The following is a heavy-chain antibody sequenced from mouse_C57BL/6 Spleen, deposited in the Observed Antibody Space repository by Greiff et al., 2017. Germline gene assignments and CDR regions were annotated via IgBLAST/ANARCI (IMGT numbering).Heavy chain of an antibody. D-gene: IGHD2-1*01. J-gene: IGHJ3*01. CDR1: GYTFTSYW. Sequence: VQLQQPGAELVMPGASVKLSCKASGYTFTSYWMHWVKQRPGQGLEWIGEIDPSDSYTNYNQKFKGKSTLTVDKSSSTAYMQLSSLTSEDSAVYYCAREGGNSRQGFAYWGQGTLVTVSA. V-gene: IGHV1-69*01. CDR3: AREGGNSRQGFAY. CDR2: IDPSDSYT.